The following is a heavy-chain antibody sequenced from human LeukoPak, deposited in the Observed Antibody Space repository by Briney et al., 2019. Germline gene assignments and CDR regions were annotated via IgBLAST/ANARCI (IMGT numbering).Heavy chain of an antibody. CDR3: ARGPEGAPWVDY. CDR1: GFTFSSYW. V-gene: IGHV3-7*03. CDR2: IKQDGSEK. J-gene: IGHJ4*02. Sequence: GGSLRLSCAAPGFTFSSYWMSWVRQAPGKGLEWVANIKQDGSEKYYVDSVKGRFTISRDNAKNSLYLQMNSLRAEDTAVYYCARGPEGAPWVDYWGQGTLVTVSS. D-gene: IGHD3-16*01.